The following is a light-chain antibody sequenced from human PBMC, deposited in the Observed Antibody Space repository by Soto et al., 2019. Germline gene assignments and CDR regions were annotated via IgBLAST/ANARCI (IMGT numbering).Light chain of an antibody. CDR2: AAS. V-gene: IGKV3-15*01. J-gene: IGKJ2*01. CDR1: QSVSSN. Sequence: EIMMTQSPATLSVSPGERATLSCRASQSVSSNLAWYQQKAGQAPRLLIYAASTRAIGIPARFSGSGSGTEFTLTISSLQSEDFAVYYCQNYNNWPPYTVGQGTKLETK. CDR3: QNYNNWPPYT.